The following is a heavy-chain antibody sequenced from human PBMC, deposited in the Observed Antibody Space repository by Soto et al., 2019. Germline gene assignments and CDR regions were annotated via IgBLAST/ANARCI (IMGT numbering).Heavy chain of an antibody. J-gene: IGHJ4*02. D-gene: IGHD2-15*01. V-gene: IGHV4-31*03. Sequence: SETLSLTCTVSGGSISSGGYYWSWIRQHPGKGLEWNGYIYYSGSTYYNTSLKNRVTISVNTSKNKLSLKLSSVTAADTAVYYCARRAGGSLPAPFDYWGQGTLVTVSS. CDR3: ARRAGGSLPAPFDY. CDR1: GGSISSGGYY. CDR2: IYYSGST.